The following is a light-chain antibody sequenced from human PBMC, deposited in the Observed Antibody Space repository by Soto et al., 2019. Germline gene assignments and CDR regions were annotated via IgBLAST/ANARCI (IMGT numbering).Light chain of an antibody. J-gene: IGLJ2*01. V-gene: IGLV2-14*01. CDR1: TRDIAGYNY. CDR2: QVT. Sequence: QSVLTQPASVSGSLGQSITISCTGTTRDIAGYNYISWYQQLPGKAPKLMIYQVTIRPSGISNRFSGSKSGNTASLTISGLQTEDEADYYCSSFSSITREVFGGGTKVTVL. CDR3: SSFSSITREV.